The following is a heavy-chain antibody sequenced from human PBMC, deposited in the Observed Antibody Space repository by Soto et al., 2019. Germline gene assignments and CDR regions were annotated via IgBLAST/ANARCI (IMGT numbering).Heavy chain of an antibody. V-gene: IGHV4-38-2*01. Sequence: SETLSLTCAVSGYSISSGYYWGWIRQPPGKGLEWIGSIYHSGSTYYNPSLKSRVTISVDTSKNQFSLKLSSVTAADTAVYFCARDFAYFDSWGQGTLVTVSS. CDR1: GYSISSGYY. CDR2: IYHSGST. D-gene: IGHD3-3*01. J-gene: IGHJ4*02. CDR3: ARDFAYFDS.